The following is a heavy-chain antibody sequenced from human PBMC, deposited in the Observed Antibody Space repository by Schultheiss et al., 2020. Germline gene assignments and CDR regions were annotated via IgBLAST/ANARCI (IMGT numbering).Heavy chain of an antibody. CDR3: ARLEGRGYYFDY. J-gene: IGHJ4*02. CDR1: GGSISSSSYY. V-gene: IGHV4-39*01. D-gene: IGHD2-15*01. Sequence: SQTLSLTCTVSGGSISSSSYYWGWIRQPPGKGLEWIGEINHSGSTNYNPSLKSRVTISVDTSKNQFSLKLSSVTAADTAVYYCARLEGRGYYFDYWGQGTLVTVSS. CDR2: INHSGST.